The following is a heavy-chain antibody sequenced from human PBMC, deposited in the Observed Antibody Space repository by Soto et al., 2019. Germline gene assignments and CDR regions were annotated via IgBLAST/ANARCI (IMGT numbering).Heavy chain of an antibody. CDR2: IWYDGSNK. V-gene: IGHV3-33*01. Sequence: PGGSLRLSXAASGFTFSSYGMHWVRQAPGKGLEWVAVIWYDGSNKYYADSVKGRFTISRDNSKNTLYLQMNSLRAEDTAVYYCARDYYYDSSGYLPLHYGMDVWGQGTTVTVSS. CDR3: ARDYYYDSSGYLPLHYGMDV. J-gene: IGHJ6*02. D-gene: IGHD3-22*01. CDR1: GFTFSSYG.